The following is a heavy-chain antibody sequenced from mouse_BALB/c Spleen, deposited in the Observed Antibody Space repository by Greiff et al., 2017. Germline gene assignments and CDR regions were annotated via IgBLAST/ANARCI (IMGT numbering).Heavy chain of an antibody. Sequence: QVQLQQSGPELVKPGASVKISCKASGYAFSSSWMNWVKQRPGQGLEWIGRIYPGDGDTNYNGKFKGKATLTADKSSSTAYMQLSSLTSVDSAVYFCARGVMDYWGQGTSVTVSS. J-gene: IGHJ4*01. CDR3: ARGVMDY. CDR1: GYAFSSSW. V-gene: IGHV1-82*01. CDR2: IYPGDGDT.